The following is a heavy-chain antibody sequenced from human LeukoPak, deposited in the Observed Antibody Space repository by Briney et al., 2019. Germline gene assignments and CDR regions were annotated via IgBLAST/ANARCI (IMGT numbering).Heavy chain of an antibody. CDR2: TNHSGST. D-gene: IGHD4-23*01. Sequence: PSETLSLTCAVYGGSFSGYYRSWTRQPPGKGLEWIGETNHSGSTNYNPSLKSQVTISVDTSKNQFSLKLSSVTAADTAVYYCARARGYYGGLANYWGQGTLVTVSS. CDR1: GGSFSGYY. V-gene: IGHV4-34*01. J-gene: IGHJ4*02. CDR3: ARARGYYGGLANY.